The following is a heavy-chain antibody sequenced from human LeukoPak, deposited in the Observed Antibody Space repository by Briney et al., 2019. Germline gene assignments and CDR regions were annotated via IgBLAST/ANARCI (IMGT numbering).Heavy chain of an antibody. V-gene: IGHV4-61*02. CDR3: AREPAPPYDILTGSPGAFDI. CDR2: IYTSGST. CDR1: GGSISSGSYY. Sequence: PSETLSLTCTVSGGSISSGSYYWSWIRQPAGKGLEWIGRIYTSGSTNYNPSLKSRVTISVDTSKNQSSLKLSSVTAAETAVYYCAREPAPPYDILTGSPGAFDIWGQGTMVTASS. J-gene: IGHJ3*02. D-gene: IGHD3-9*01.